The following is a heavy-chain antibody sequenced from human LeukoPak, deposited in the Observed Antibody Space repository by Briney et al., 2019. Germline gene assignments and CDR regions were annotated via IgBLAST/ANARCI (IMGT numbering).Heavy chain of an antibody. V-gene: IGHV3-23*01. CDR1: GFTFSGYS. CDR3: AKGALRGHSSSWYGDF. Sequence: GGSLRLSCAASGFTFSGYSMNWVRQAPGKGLEWVSAISGAGGTTYYADSVKGRFTVSRDNSKNTLYLQMNSVRAEDTAVYYCAKGALRGHSSSWYGDFWGQGTLVTVSS. D-gene: IGHD6-13*01. J-gene: IGHJ4*02. CDR2: ISGAGGTT.